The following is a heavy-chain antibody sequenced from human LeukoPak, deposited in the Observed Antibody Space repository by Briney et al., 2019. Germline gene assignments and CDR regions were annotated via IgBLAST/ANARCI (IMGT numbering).Heavy chain of an antibody. CDR3: ARIPGIVAAGTSPNSFDM. J-gene: IGHJ3*02. D-gene: IGHD6-13*01. CDR2: IYYSGTT. V-gene: IGHV4-39*06. Sequence: PSETLSLTCTVSGGSISTTAYYWVWIPQPPGKGLEWIGNIYYSGTTYYNPSLNSLLTISVDTSKNQFALKLSSVTAADTAVYYCARIPGIVAAGTSPNSFDMWGQGTMVTVSS. CDR1: GGSISTTAYY.